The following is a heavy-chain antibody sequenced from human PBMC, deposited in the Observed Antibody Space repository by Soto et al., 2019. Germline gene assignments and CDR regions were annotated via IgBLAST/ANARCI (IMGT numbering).Heavy chain of an antibody. CDR3: ARLNWNDGGWFDY. CDR2: IYYSGST. D-gene: IGHD1-1*01. V-gene: IGHV4-39*01. J-gene: IGHJ4*02. Sequence: QLQLQESGPGLVKPSETLSLTCTVSGGSISSSSYYWGWIRQPPGKGLEWIGSIYYSGSTYYNPSLKSRVTISVDTSKNQFSLKLSSVTAADTAVYYCARLNWNDGGWFDYWGQGTLVTVSS. CDR1: GGSISSSSYY.